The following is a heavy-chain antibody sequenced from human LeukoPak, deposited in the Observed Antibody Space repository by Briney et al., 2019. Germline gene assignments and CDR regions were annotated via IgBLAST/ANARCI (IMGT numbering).Heavy chain of an antibody. V-gene: IGHV1-69*04. J-gene: IGHJ4*02. CDR3: ARGLWVGASYFDY. D-gene: IGHD1-26*01. CDR2: IVPILGIA. Sequence: SVKVSCKASGGTFSSYAISWVRQAPGQGLEWMGRIVPILGIANYAQKFQGRVTITADKSTSTAYMELSSLRSEDTAVYYCARGLWVGASYFDYWGQGTLVTVSS. CDR1: GGTFSSYA.